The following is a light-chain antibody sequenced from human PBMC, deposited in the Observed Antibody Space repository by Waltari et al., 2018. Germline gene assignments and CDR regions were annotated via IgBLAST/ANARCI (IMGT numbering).Light chain of an antibody. V-gene: IGLV1-44*01. CDR3: TTWDDSLNGRV. Sequence: QSVLTQPPSASGTPGQRVTIPCSGTSSNIGSNPVNWYQQLPGTAPKLLIYSINQRPSGVPDRFSGSKSDTSASLAISGLQSEDEADYYCTTWDDSLNGRVFGGGTKLTVL. CDR1: SSNIGSNP. J-gene: IGLJ3*02. CDR2: SIN.